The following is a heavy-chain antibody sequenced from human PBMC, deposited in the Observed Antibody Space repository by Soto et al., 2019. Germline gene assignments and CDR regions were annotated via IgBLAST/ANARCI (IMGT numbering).Heavy chain of an antibody. J-gene: IGHJ6*02. V-gene: IGHV4-31*03. CDR1: GGSISSGGYY. CDR3: ARDDPISVWGSYRPYYYYGMDV. CDR2: IYYSGST. Sequence: QVQLQESGPGLVKPSQTLSLTCTVSGGSISSGGYYWSWIRQHPGKGLEWIGYIYYSGSTYYNPSLRSRVTISVDTSKNQFSLKLSSVTAADTAVYYCARDDPISVWGSYRPYYYYGMDVWGQGTTVTVSS. D-gene: IGHD3-16*02.